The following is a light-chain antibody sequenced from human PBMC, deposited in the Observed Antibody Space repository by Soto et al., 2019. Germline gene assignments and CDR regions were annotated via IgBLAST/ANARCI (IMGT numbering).Light chain of an antibody. Sequence: EIVLTQSPDTLSLSPGERAILSCRASQGVSTYLAWYQQTPGQAPRLVIYAASSRATGIPDRFSGSGSGTDFTLTINSLEPGDFAVYYCHQYASPPRTFGQGTKVEFK. CDR1: QGVSTY. J-gene: IGKJ1*01. CDR2: AAS. CDR3: HQYASPPRT. V-gene: IGKV3-20*01.